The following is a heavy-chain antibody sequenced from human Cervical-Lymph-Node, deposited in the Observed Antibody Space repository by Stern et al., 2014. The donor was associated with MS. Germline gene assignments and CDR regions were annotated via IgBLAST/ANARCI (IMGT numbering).Heavy chain of an antibody. J-gene: IGHJ5*02. CDR1: GASITSHF. CDR3: ARATDL. V-gene: IGHV4-59*11. Sequence: QVQLQESGPGLLRPSETLSLTCNVYGASITSHFWRWILQPPGKGLEWLGYIYYRGPTNYNASLKGRVAISINTSTTQLSLRLRTVAAADTAVYYCARATDLWGQGILVTVSS. CDR2: IYYRGPT.